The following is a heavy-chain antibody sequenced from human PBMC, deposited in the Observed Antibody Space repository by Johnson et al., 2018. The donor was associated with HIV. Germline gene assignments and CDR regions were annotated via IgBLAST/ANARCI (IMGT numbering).Heavy chain of an antibody. CDR2: ISYDGSNQ. J-gene: IGHJ3*02. Sequence: QVQLVESGGGVVQPGRSLRLSCAASGFTFSSYGMHWVRQAPGKGLEWVAVISYDGSNQYYADSVKGRFTISRDNSKNTLYLQMNSLRAEDTAVYYCAKLPGGNSGFVDAFDIWGQGTMVTVSS. D-gene: IGHD4-23*01. V-gene: IGHV3-30*18. CDR1: GFTFSSYG. CDR3: AKLPGGNSGFVDAFDI.